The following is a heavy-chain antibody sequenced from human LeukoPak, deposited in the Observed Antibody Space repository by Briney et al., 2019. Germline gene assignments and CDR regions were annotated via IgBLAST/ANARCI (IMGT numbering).Heavy chain of an antibody. CDR1: GYTFTGYY. CDR2: INPNSGGT. V-gene: IGHV1-2*02. Sequence: ASVKVSCTASGYTFTGYYMHWVRQAPGQGLEWMGWINPNSGGTTYAQKFQGRVTMTRDTSISTAYMELSRLRSDDTAVYYCASNGGIDGSGSYYKVAFDIWGQGTMVTVSS. J-gene: IGHJ3*02. D-gene: IGHD3-10*01. CDR3: ASNGGIDGSGSYYKVAFDI.